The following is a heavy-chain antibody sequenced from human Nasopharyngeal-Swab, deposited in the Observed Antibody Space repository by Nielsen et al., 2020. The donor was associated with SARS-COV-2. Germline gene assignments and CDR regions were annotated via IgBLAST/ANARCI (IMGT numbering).Heavy chain of an antibody. Sequence: ASVKVSCKASGYTFTSYYMHWARQAPGQGLEWMGIINPSGGSTSYAQKFQGRVTMTRDTSTSTVYMELSSLRSEDTAVYYCAREMRSGIAVASDAFDIWGQGTMVTVSS. J-gene: IGHJ3*02. D-gene: IGHD6-19*01. CDR1: GYTFTSYY. CDR2: INPSGGST. CDR3: AREMRSGIAVASDAFDI. V-gene: IGHV1-46*01.